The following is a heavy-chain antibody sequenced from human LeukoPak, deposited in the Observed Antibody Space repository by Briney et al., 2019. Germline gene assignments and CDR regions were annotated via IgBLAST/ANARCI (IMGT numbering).Heavy chain of an antibody. J-gene: IGHJ4*02. CDR2: IYTSGST. CDR1: GVSISSYY. Sequence: SETLSLTCTVSGVSISSYYWSWIRQPAGKGLEWIGRIYTSGSTNYNPSLKSRVTMSVDTSKNQFSLKLSAVTAADTAVYYCARPHKIAAAFDYWGQGTLVTVSS. D-gene: IGHD2-15*01. V-gene: IGHV4-4*07. CDR3: ARPHKIAAAFDY.